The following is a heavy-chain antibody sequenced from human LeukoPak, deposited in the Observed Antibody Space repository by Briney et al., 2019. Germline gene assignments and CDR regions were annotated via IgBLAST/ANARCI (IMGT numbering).Heavy chain of an antibody. D-gene: IGHD4-17*01. Sequence: GGSLRLSCAASGFTFSTFAMHWVRQAPGKGLEWVALLSYDSSNEQYADSVKGRFTISRDNSKNTIYLQMNSLRAEDTAIYYCGSDPNGDYVGALGYWGRGTLVTVSS. J-gene: IGHJ4*01. CDR1: GFTFSTFA. CDR3: GSDPNGDYVGALGY. CDR2: LSYDSSNE. V-gene: IGHV3-30*07.